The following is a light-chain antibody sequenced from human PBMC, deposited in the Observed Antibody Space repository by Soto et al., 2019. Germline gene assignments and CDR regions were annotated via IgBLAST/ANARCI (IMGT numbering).Light chain of an antibody. CDR3: QQYSDSPPLFT. Sequence: EIVLTQSPATLSLSPGERATLSCRASQSVSSLLAWYQQKSGQPPRLLVSDASKRATGVPARFSGSGSGTDFTLIISSLQAEDVAVYYCQQYSDSPPLFTFGPGTKVNI. V-gene: IGKV3-11*01. J-gene: IGKJ3*01. CDR2: DAS. CDR1: QSVSSL.